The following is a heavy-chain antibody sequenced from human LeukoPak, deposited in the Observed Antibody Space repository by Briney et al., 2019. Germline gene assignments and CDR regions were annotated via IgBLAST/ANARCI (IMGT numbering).Heavy chain of an antibody. V-gene: IGHV3-74*01. CDR3: ARDAVDTANAV. CDR1: GFTFTTYW. Sequence: PGGSLRLSCAASGFTFTTYWMHWVRQAPGKGLVWVSHINSDGSITSYADSVKGRFTISRDNPKNTLYLQMNSLRAEDTAVYYCARDAVDTANAVWGQGTTVTVSS. D-gene: IGHD5-18*01. CDR2: INSDGSIT. J-gene: IGHJ6*02.